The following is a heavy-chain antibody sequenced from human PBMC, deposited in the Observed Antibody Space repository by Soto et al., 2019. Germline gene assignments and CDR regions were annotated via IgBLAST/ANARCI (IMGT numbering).Heavy chain of an antibody. V-gene: IGHV4-39*01. CDR3: ARHRIDYYYYYMDV. J-gene: IGHJ6*03. CDR1: GGSISSSSYY. CDR2: IYYSGST. Sequence: SETLSLTCTVSGGSISSSSYYWGWIRQPPGKGLEWIGSIYYSGSTYYNPSLKSRVTISVDTSKNQFSLKLSSVTAADTAVYYCARHRIDYYYYYMDVWGKGTTVTVSS.